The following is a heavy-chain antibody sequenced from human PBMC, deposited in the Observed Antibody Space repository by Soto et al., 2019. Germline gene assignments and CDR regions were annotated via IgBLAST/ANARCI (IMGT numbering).Heavy chain of an antibody. CDR2: ISYDGSNK. CDR1: GFTFSSYA. V-gene: IGHV3-30-3*01. J-gene: IGHJ4*02. CDR3: ARDGYCSGGSCYSGAFDY. Sequence: QVQLVESGGGVVQPGRSLRISCAASGFTFSSYAMHWVRQAPGKGLEWVAVISYDGSNKYYADSVKGRFTISRDNSKNTLYLQMNSLRAEDTAVYYCARDGYCSGGSCYSGAFDYWGQGTLVTVSS. D-gene: IGHD2-15*01.